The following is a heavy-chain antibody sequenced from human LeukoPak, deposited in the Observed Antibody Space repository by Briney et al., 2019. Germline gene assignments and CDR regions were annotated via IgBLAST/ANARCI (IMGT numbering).Heavy chain of an antibody. CDR1: GFTFDDYA. V-gene: IGHV3-43*02. CDR2: ISGDGGST. CDR3: AKDGSYLEYFDY. Sequence: GGSLRLSCAASGFTFDDYAMHWVRQAPGKGLEWVSLISGDGGSTYFADSVKGRFTISRDNSKNSLYLQMNSLRTEDTALYYCAKDGSYLEYFDYWGQGTLVTVSS. J-gene: IGHJ4*02. D-gene: IGHD1-26*01.